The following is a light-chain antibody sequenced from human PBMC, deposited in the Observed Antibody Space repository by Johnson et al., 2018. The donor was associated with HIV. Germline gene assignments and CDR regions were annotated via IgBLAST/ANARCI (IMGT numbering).Light chain of an antibody. CDR1: SSNIGNNY. CDR2: DNN. V-gene: IGLV1-51*01. J-gene: IGLJ1*01. CDR3: AIWDSSLSAYV. Sequence: QSVLTQPPSVSAAPGQKVTISCSGSSSNIGNNYVSWYQQLTGTAPKLLIYDNNKRPSGIPDRFSGSKSGTSATLGITGLQTGDEADYYCAIWDSSLSAYVFGTGTKLTVL.